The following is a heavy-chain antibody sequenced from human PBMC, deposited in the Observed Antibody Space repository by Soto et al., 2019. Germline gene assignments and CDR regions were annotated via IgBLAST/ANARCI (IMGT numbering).Heavy chain of an antibody. CDR1: SGSFSGYY. V-gene: IGHV4-34*01. CDR3: ARAPKVSGSSQTHPDF. J-gene: IGHJ4*02. CDR2: ISQSGNT. Sequence: QVQLHQWGAGLLKPSETLSLACSIYSGSFSGYYWSWIRQPPGKGLEWIGEISQSGNTNYSPSLKSRVSISIDTSKKQFSLNPASVSAADTAVYYCARAPKVSGSSQTHPDFWGQGHLVTVSS. D-gene: IGHD6-6*01.